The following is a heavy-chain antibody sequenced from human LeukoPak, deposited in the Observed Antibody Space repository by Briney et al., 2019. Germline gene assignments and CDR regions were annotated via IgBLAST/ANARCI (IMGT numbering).Heavy chain of an antibody. CDR3: AKDVEYYDSSGHFDY. CDR2: ISGSGGST. J-gene: IGHJ4*02. CDR1: GFTFSSYA. D-gene: IGHD3-22*01. Sequence: GGSLRLSCAASGFTFSSYAMSWVRQAPGKGLEWVSAISGSGGSTYYADSVKGRFTISRDNSKNTLYLQMNSLRAEDTAVYYCAKDVEYYDSSGHFDYWGQGTLVTVSS. V-gene: IGHV3-23*01.